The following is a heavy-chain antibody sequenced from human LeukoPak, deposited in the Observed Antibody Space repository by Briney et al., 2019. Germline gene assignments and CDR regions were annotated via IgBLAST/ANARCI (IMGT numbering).Heavy chain of an antibody. CDR3: AKDRGPLYCSSASCYASAGMDV. CDR1: RFTFDDYA. Sequence: GGSLRLSCAASRFTFDDYAMHWVRQSPGKGLVGVSLFSGGGKTYYGDSVKGRFTVSRDNSKNSLYLQMNSLRTDNTALYYCAKDRGPLYCSSASCYASAGMDVWGQGTTVTVSS. D-gene: IGHD2-2*01. CDR2: FSGGGKT. V-gene: IGHV3-43*02. J-gene: IGHJ6*02.